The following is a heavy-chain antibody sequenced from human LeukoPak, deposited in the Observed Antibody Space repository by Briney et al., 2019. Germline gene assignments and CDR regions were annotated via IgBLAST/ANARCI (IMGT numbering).Heavy chain of an antibody. CDR1: DFTVSSNS. J-gene: IGHJ4*02. Sequence: PGGSLRLPCAASDFTVSSNSMSWVRQAPGKGLEWVSVTYSSGSTHYADSVKGRFAISRDSSKNTLYLQMNSLRAEDTAVYYCATESYGGAWGQGTLVTVPS. D-gene: IGHD1-26*01. CDR3: ATESYGGA. CDR2: TYSSGST. V-gene: IGHV3-53*01.